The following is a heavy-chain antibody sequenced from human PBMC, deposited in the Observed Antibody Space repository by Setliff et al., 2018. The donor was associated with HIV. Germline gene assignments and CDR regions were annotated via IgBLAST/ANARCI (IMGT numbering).Heavy chain of an antibody. CDR2: IYYSENT. CDR3: ARTFNSGYLSYAFDI. V-gene: IGHV4-59*01. Sequence: SETLSLTCSVSGGSISNYYWSWIRQPPGKGLEWIGYIYYSENTNYSPSLKSRVTISVDTSKNQFSLKLSSVTAADTAVYYCARTFNSGYLSYAFDIWGQGTMVTVSS. CDR1: GGSISNYY. D-gene: IGHD3-22*01. J-gene: IGHJ3*02.